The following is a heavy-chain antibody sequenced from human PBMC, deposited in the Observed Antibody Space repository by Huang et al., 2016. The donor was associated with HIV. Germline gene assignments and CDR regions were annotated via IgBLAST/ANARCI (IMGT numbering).Heavy chain of an antibody. J-gene: IGHJ6*02. CDR1: GFTFSSYS. V-gene: IGHV3-21*01. CDR2: ISSSSSDI. Sequence: EVQLVESGGGLVKPGGSLRLSCAASGFTFSSYSMNWVRQATGEGLGVVSSISSSSSDIYYGASVKGRFTISRDNAKKSLYLQMNSLRAEDTAVYYCARVSWLDREYSSSSGYYYYGMDVWGQGTTVTVSS. CDR3: ARVSWLDREYSSSSGYYYYGMDV. D-gene: IGHD6-6*01.